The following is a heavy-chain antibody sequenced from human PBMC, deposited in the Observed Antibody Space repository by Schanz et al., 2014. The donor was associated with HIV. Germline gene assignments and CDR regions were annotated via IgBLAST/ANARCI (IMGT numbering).Heavy chain of an antibody. V-gene: IGHV3-23*04. Sequence: VQLVESGGGVVQPGRSLRLSCAASGFTFRSYAMHWVRQAPGKGLEWGSTISGRGGTTYYADSVKGRFTISRDNSKNTLYLQMSDLKDEDTAVYYCAKDLRHTSGPFDYRGQGTLVTVSS. CDR3: AKDLRHTSGPFDY. J-gene: IGHJ4*02. D-gene: IGHD6-19*01. CDR1: GFTFRSYA. CDR2: ISGRGGTT.